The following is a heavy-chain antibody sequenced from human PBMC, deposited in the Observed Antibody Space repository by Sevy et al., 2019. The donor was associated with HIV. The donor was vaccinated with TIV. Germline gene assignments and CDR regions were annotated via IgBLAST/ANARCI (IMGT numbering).Heavy chain of an antibody. D-gene: IGHD2-2*01. Sequence: GESLKISCAASGFTFSSYWMSWVRQAPGKGLEWVANIKRDGSEKYYVDSVKGRFTISRDNAKNSLYLQMSSLRAEDTAVYYCARDCSSASCLWGMDVWGQGTTVTVSS. V-gene: IGHV3-7*03. J-gene: IGHJ6*02. CDR1: GFTFSSYW. CDR2: IKRDGSEK. CDR3: ARDCSSASCLWGMDV.